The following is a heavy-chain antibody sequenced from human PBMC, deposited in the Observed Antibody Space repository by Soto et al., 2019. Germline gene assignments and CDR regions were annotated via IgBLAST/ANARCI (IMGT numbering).Heavy chain of an antibody. D-gene: IGHD1-1*01. J-gene: IGHJ4*02. CDR2: FDPEDGET. V-gene: IGHV1-24*01. CDR3: AAGGTRWLRSPFYY. Sequence: QVQLVQSGAEVKKPGASVKVSCKVSGHTLTDLSMHWVRLAPGKGLEWMGGFDPEDGETISAQKFQGRVTMTEDTSTDSTYFELSTLRSEHKAVYHCAAGGTRWLRSPFYYWGQGTLVTISS. CDR1: GHTLTDLS.